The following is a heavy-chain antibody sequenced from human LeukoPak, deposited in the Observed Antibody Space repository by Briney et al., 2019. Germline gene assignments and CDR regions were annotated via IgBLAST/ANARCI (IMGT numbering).Heavy chain of an antibody. V-gene: IGHV4-31*03. CDR3: ARSGEISWNYGCDY. CDR2: IYYSGST. J-gene: IGHJ4*02. CDR1: GGSISSGGYY. D-gene: IGHD1-7*01. Sequence: SETLSLTCTVSGGSISSGGYYWSWIRQHPGKGLEWIGYIYYSGSTYYNPSLKSRVTISVDTSKNQFSLKLSSVTAADTAVYYCARSGEISWNYGCDYWGQGTQVTVSS.